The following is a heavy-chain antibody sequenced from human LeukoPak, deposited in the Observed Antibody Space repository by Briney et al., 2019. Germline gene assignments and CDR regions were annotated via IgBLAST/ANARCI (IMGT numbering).Heavy chain of an antibody. CDR1: GYTFTSHG. J-gene: IGHJ4*02. Sequence: GASVKVSCKASGYTFTSHGISWVRQAPGQGLEWMGWISTYNGNTNYAQKLQGRVSMTTDTSTSTAYMDLRSLRSDDTAVYYCARGPVGGWNGYYFDYWGQGTLVTVSS. CDR3: ARGPVGGWNGYYFDY. V-gene: IGHV1-18*01. D-gene: IGHD1-1*01. CDR2: ISTYNGNT.